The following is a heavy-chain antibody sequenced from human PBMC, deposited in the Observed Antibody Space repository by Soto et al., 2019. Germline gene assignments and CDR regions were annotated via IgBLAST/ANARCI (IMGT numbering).Heavy chain of an antibody. CDR2: MYYTGTS. V-gene: IGHV4-59*01. J-gene: IGHJ4*02. D-gene: IGHD5-18*01. CDR3: ARGEGRGYTYGADY. Sequence: QVQLQESGPGLLKTSETLSLTCTVSGGSISSYYWSWIRQPPGKGLEWIGHMYYTGTSDYNPSFKSRVTMSVDTSKNQFSLKLSSVTSADTALYYCARGEGRGYTYGADYWGQGTLVTVSS. CDR1: GGSISSYY.